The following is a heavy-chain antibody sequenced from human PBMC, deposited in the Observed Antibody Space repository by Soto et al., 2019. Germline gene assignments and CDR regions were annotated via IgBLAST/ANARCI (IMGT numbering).Heavy chain of an antibody. V-gene: IGHV4-38-2*01. J-gene: IGHJ4*02. CDR2: IYHTGIT. D-gene: IGHD5-12*01. CDR3: ASHRSGYAFQ. CDR1: GDSIIGIYH. Sequence: PSETLSLTCAVSGDSIIGIYHWAWIRQSPGRGLEWIASIYHTGITNYNPSLKSRVSTSLDPSKNQFSLKLTSVTAADTAVYYCASHRSGYAFQWGQGTLVTVSS.